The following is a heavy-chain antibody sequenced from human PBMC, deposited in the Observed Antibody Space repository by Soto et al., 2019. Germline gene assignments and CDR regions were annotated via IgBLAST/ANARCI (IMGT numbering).Heavy chain of an antibody. Sequence: QVQLVQSGAEVKKPGSSVKVSCKVSGDTFNSHAITWVRQAPGQGLEWMGRIIPMFGTANYEQKFQGRVTITADTSTSTAYMELMSLRSEDTAVYYCARSKGVGLVVDAFDIWVQGTRVTVSS. J-gene: IGHJ3*02. CDR3: ARSKGVGLVVDAFDI. CDR1: GDTFNSHA. D-gene: IGHD2-8*01. CDR2: IIPMFGTA. V-gene: IGHV1-69*06.